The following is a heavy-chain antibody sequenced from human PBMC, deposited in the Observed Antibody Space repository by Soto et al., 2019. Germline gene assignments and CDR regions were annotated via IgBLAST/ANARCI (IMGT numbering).Heavy chain of an antibody. CDR1: GGSISSGDYY. CDR3: ARVYCSSTSCARIRIDY. J-gene: IGHJ4*02. V-gene: IGHV4-30-4*01. D-gene: IGHD2-2*01. CDR2: IYYSGST. Sequence: QVQLQESGPGLVKPSQTLSLTCTVSGGSISSGDYYWSWIRQPPGKGLEWIGYIYYSGSTYYNPSLKSRVTISVDTSKNQFSLKLSSVTAADTAVYYWARVYCSSTSCARIRIDYWGQGTLVTVSS.